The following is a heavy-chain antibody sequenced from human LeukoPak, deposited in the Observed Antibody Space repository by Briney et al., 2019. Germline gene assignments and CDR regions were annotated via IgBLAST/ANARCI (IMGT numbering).Heavy chain of an antibody. CDR3: AKDRGYNILTGYSKGHYFDY. CDR2: IRYDGSNK. V-gene: IGHV3-30*02. D-gene: IGHD3-9*01. J-gene: IGHJ4*02. CDR1: GFTFSSYG. Sequence: PGGSLRLSCAAAGFTFSSYGIHWVRQAPGKGLEWVAFIRYDGSNKRYADSVKGRFTISRDNSKNTLYLQMNSLRAEDTAVYSCAKDRGYNILTGYSKGHYFDYWGQGTLVTVSS.